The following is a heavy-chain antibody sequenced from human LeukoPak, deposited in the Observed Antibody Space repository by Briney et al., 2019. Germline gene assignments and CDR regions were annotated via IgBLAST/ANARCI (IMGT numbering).Heavy chain of an antibody. CDR3: ARGYSSSWYHINPYYYMDV. V-gene: IGHV1-18*01. D-gene: IGHD6-13*01. CDR1: GYTFTSYG. Sequence: GASVKVSCKASGYTFTSYGISWVRQAPGQGLEWMGWISAYNGNTNYAQKLQGRVTMTTDTSTSTAYMELRSLRSDDTAVYYCARGYSSSWYHINPYYYMDVWGKGTTVTVSS. J-gene: IGHJ6*03. CDR2: ISAYNGNT.